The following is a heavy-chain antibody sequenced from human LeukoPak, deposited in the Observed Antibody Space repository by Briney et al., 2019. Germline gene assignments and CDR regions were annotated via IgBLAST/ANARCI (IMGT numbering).Heavy chain of an antibody. Sequence: PGGSLRLSCAASGFTFSSYWMHWVRQAPGKGLVWVSRINSDGSSTSYADSVKGRFTISRDNAKNTLYLQMNSLRAEDTAVYYCARIGYSGNAFDYWGQGTLVPVSS. CDR1: GFTFSSYW. D-gene: IGHD5-12*01. CDR2: INSDGSST. V-gene: IGHV3-74*01. CDR3: ARIGYSGNAFDY. J-gene: IGHJ4*02.